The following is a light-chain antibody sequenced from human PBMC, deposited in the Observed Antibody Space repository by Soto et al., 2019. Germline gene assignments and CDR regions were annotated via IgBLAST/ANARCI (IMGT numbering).Light chain of an antibody. CDR1: SSDVGYYNY. J-gene: IGLJ3*02. CDR3: SSYSDSSTL. V-gene: IGLV2-14*01. Sequence: QSVLTQPASVSGSPGQSITISCTGSSSDVGYYNYVSWYQQYPGKAPKLIIYDVSDRPSGVSNRFSGSKSANTASLTISGLQAEDEADYYCSSYSDSSTLFGGGTKVTVL. CDR2: DVS.